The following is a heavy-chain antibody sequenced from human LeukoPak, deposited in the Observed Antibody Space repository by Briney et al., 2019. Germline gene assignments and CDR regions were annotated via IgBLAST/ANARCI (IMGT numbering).Heavy chain of an antibody. V-gene: IGHV3-49*04. J-gene: IGHJ6*03. CDR2: IRRKAYGGTT. Sequence: QPGRSLRLSCTVSGFTLGDYAMSWVRQAPGEGLEWVGFIRRKAYGGTTEYAASVKGRLTISRDDYKSIAYLQMHSLKTEDTAVYYCTRDKAYDFWSGYYRKTTNYYYYYMDVWGKGTTVTVSS. CDR3: TRDKAYDFWSGYYRKTTNYYYYYMDV. CDR1: GFTLGDYA. D-gene: IGHD3-3*01.